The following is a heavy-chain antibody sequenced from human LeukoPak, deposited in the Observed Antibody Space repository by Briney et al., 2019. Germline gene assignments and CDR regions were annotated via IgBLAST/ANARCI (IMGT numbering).Heavy chain of an antibody. V-gene: IGHV3-30*02. CDR2: IRYDGSNK. CDR3: AKDAHCSSTSCYWQDYYYYGMDV. CDR1: GFTFSSYG. D-gene: IGHD2-2*01. Sequence: GRSLRLSCAASGFTFSSYGMHWVRQAPGKGLEWVAFIRYDGSNKYYADSVKGRFTISRDNSKNTLYLQMNSLRAEDTAVYYCAKDAHCSSTSCYWQDYYYYGMDVWGQGTTVTVSS. J-gene: IGHJ6*02.